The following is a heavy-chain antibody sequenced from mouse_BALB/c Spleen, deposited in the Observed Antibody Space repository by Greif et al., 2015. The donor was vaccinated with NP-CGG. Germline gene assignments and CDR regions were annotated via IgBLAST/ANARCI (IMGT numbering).Heavy chain of an antibody. J-gene: IGHJ2*01. V-gene: IGHV5-15*02. CDR1: GFTFSDYG. CDR2: ISNLAYSI. Sequence: EVQLVESGGGLVRPGGSRKLSCAASGFTFSDYGMAWVRQAPGKGPEWVAFISNLAYSIYYADTVTGRFTISRENAKNTLYLEMSSLRSEDTAMYYCARDYYGSSYYFDYWGQGTTLTVSS. D-gene: IGHD1-1*01. CDR3: ARDYYGSSYYFDY.